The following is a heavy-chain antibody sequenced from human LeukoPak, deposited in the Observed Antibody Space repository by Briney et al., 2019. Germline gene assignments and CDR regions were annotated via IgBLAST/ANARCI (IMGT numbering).Heavy chain of an antibody. J-gene: IGHJ3*02. Sequence: PGGSLRLSCAASGFTFSSYEMNWVRQAPGKGLEWVGRIKSKTDGGTTDYAAPVKGRFTISRDDSKNTLYLQMNSLKTEDTAVYYCTTLRYNWNDPDAFDIWGQGTMVTVSS. CDR2: IKSKTDGGTT. CDR1: GFTFSSYE. D-gene: IGHD1-1*01. V-gene: IGHV3-15*01. CDR3: TTLRYNWNDPDAFDI.